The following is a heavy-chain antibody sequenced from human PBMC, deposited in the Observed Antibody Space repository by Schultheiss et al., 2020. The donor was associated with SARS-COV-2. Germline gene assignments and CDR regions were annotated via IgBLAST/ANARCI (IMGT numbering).Heavy chain of an antibody. D-gene: IGHD2-2*01. V-gene: IGHV1-2*04. Sequence: ASVKVSCKASGYTFTSYGISWVRQAPGQGLEWMGWINPNSGGTNYAQKFQGWVTMTRDTSISTAYMELSRLRSDDTAVYYCAREEVVVVPAAIPYYYYYGMDVWGQGTTVTVSS. CDR1: GYTFTSYG. CDR3: AREEVVVVPAAIPYYYYYGMDV. J-gene: IGHJ6*02. CDR2: INPNSGGT.